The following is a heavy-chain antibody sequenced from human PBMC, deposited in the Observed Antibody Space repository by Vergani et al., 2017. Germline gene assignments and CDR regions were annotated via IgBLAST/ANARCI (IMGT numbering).Heavy chain of an antibody. D-gene: IGHD3-10*01. CDR1: GFTFSSYG. V-gene: IGHV3-30*18. CDR2: ISYDGSNK. CDR3: AKTVAYAGSYWDAFDI. J-gene: IGHJ3*02. Sequence: QVQLVESGGGVVQPGRSLRLSCAASGFTFSSYGMHWVRQAPGKGLEWVAVISYDGSNKYYADSVKGRFTISRDNSKNTLYLQMNSLRAEDTAVYYCAKTVAYAGSYWDAFDIWGQGTMVTVSS.